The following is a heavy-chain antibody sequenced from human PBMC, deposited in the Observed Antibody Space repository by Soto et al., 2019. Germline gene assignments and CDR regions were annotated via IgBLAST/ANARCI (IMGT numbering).Heavy chain of an antibody. CDR1: GFTFSSYA. D-gene: IGHD3-22*01. V-gene: IGHV3-30-3*01. CDR2: ISYDGSNK. Sequence: QVQLVESGGGVVQPGRSLRLSCAASGFTFSSYAMHWVRQAPGKALEWVAVISYDGSNKYYADSVKGRFTISRDNSKNTLYLQMNSLRAEDTAVYYCARAHSSGYYFPLDYWGQGTLVTVSS. J-gene: IGHJ4*02. CDR3: ARAHSSGYYFPLDY.